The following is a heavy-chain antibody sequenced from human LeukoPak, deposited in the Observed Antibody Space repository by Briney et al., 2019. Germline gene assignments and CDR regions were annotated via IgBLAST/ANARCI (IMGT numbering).Heavy chain of an antibody. J-gene: IGHJ3*02. CDR1: GFTFSSYA. Sequence: GGSLRLSCAASGFTFSSYAMSWVRQAPGKGLEWVSAISGSGGSTYYADSVKGRFTISRDNSKNTLYLQMNRLRAEDTAVYYCAKEIGNDSSGPYCDAFDIWGQGTMVTVSS. V-gene: IGHV3-23*01. CDR3: AKEIGNDSSGPYCDAFDI. D-gene: IGHD3-22*01. CDR2: ISGSGGST.